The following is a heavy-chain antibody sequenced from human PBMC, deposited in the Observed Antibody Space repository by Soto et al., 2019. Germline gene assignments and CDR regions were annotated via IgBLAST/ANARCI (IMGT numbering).Heavy chain of an antibody. Sequence: SGKVSFKASGGPFSSYAISLVRQAPGQGLEWMGGIIPIFGTANYAQKFQGRVTITADESTSTAYMELSSLRSEDTAVYYCARVLRDYVWGSYLFDYWGQGTMVTVSS. V-gene: IGHV1-69*13. CDR2: IIPIFGTA. J-gene: IGHJ4*02. CDR3: ARVLRDYVWGSYLFDY. D-gene: IGHD3-16*02. CDR1: GGPFSSYA.